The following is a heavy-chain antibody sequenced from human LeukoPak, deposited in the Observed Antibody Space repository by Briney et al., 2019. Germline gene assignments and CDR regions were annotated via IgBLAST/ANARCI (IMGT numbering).Heavy chain of an antibody. D-gene: IGHD6-13*01. J-gene: IGHJ4*02. CDR3: ARRNGTWYFYFDY. CDR1: GFTFSGYW. CDR2: IKQDGGEK. Sequence: GGSLRLSCAASGFTFSGYWMSWLRQAPGKGLEWVANIKQDGGEKYYVDSVKGRFTISRDNAKNSLYLQMNSLRAEDTAVYYCARRNGTWYFYFDYWGQGTLVTVSS. V-gene: IGHV3-7*01.